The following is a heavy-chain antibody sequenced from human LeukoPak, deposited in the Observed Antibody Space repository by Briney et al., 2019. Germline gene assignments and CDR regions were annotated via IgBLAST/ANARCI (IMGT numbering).Heavy chain of an antibody. V-gene: IGHV1-8*01. CDR2: MNPNSGNT. CDR3: ARDLSMFYGAAFDY. D-gene: IGHD4/OR15-4a*01. CDR1: GYTFTSYD. J-gene: IGHJ4*02. Sequence: ASVKVSCKASGYTFTSYDINWVRQATGQGLEWMGWMNPNSGNTGYAQKFQGRVTTTRDTSISTAYMELSRLRSDDTAVYYCARDLSMFYGAAFDYWGQGTLVTVSS.